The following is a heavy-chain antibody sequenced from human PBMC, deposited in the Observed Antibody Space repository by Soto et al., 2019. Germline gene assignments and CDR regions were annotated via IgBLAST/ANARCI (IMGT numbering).Heavy chain of an antibody. V-gene: IGHV1-46*01. CDR2: INPSGGST. CDR3: ARDTGPTYCGGDCYGFFDY. J-gene: IGHJ4*02. CDR1: GYTFTSYY. D-gene: IGHD2-21*02. Sequence: ASVKVSCTASGYTFTSYYMHWVRQAPGQGLEWMGIINPSGGSTSYAQKFQGRVTMTRDTSTSTVYMELSSLRSEDTAVYYCARDTGPTYCGGDCYGFFDYWGQGTLVTVSS.